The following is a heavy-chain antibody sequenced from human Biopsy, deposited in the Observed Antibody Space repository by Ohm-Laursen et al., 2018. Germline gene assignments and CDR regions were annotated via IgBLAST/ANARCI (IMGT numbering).Heavy chain of an antibody. CDR3: AADAGGYYTEFDY. Sequence: SVKVSCKASGGPSSNYTFSWVRQAPGQGLEWVGRIVPILGHLNYAQRFQGRVSITADKSTTYVYMELSRLTSGDTAVYYCAADAGGYYTEFDYWGPGTLVTVSS. CDR1: GGPSSNYT. D-gene: IGHD3-3*01. J-gene: IGHJ4*02. V-gene: IGHV1-69*08. CDR2: IVPILGHL.